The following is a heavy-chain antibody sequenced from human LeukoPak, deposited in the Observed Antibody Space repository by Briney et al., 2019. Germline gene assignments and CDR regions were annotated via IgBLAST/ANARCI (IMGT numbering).Heavy chain of an antibody. D-gene: IGHD1-1*01. CDR2: ISWSSGSI. CDR1: GFTFDDYA. V-gene: IGHV3-9*01. J-gene: IGHJ3*02. CDR3: AKDKTTMNYDAFDI. Sequence: GGSLRLSCAASGFTFDDYAMHWVRQAPGKGLEWVSGISWSSGSIGYADSVKGRFTISRDNAKNSLYLQMNSLRAEDTALYYCAKDKTTMNYDAFDIWGQGTMVTVSS.